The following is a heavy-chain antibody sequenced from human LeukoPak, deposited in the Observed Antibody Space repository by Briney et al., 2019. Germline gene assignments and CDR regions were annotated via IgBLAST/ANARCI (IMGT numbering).Heavy chain of an antibody. V-gene: IGHV3-48*04. CDR3: ATSTTSRGVIRGAFDC. D-gene: IGHD3-10*01. CDR1: GFTFSSYS. CDR2: ISSSSSTK. J-gene: IGHJ4*02. Sequence: GGSLRLSCAASGFTFSSYSMNWVRQAPGKGLEWVSYISSSSSTKYYADSVKGRFAISRDNAKSSLYLQMSSLRAEDTAVYYCATSTTSRGVIRGAFDCWGQGTLVSVSS.